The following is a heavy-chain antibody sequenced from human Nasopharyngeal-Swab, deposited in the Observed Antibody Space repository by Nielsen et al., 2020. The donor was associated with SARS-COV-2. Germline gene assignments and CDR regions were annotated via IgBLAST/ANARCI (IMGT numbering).Heavy chain of an antibody. D-gene: IGHD3-22*01. Sequence: SETLSLTCTVSGCSISSSSYYWGWIRQPQGKGLEWIGSIYYSVSTYYNPSLKSRVTISVDTSKNQFSLKLSSVTAADTAVYYCARDLSSGNVSQPPGYYYYYGMDVWGQGTTVTVSS. J-gene: IGHJ6*02. CDR3: ARDLSSGNVSQPPGYYYYYGMDV. V-gene: IGHV4-39*02. CDR2: IYYSVST. CDR1: GCSISSSSYY.